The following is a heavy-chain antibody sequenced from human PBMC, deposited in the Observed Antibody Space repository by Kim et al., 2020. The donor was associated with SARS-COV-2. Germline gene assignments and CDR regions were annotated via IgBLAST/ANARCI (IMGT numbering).Heavy chain of an antibody. Sequence: SVKVSCKASGGTFSSYAISWVRQAPGQGLEWMGRIIPILGIANYAQKFQGRVTITADKSTSTAYMELSSLRSEDTAVYYCATEYCSSTSCYPPPYYYYYYMDVWGKGTTVTVSS. V-gene: IGHV1-69*04. D-gene: IGHD2-2*01. CDR1: GGTFSSYA. CDR2: IIPILGIA. J-gene: IGHJ6*03. CDR3: ATEYCSSTSCYPPPYYYYYYMDV.